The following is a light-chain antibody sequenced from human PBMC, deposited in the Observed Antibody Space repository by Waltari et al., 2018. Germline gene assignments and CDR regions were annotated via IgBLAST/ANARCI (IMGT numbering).Light chain of an antibody. V-gene: IGKV1-17*01. CDR3: LQYNSNPRT. J-gene: IGKJ1*01. Sequence: IQMTQSPSSLSASAGDRVTITCRASQGISTYLNWYQQKPGKAPKRLIYAASSLESGVPSRFSGSGSGTDFTLTISSLQPEDFATYYCLQYNSNPRTFGQGTKVEIK. CDR1: QGISTY. CDR2: AAS.